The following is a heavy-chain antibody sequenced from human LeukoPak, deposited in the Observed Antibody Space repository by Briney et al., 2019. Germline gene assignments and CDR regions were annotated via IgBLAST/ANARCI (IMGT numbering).Heavy chain of an antibody. Sequence: ASVKVSCKASGYTFTSYDINWVRQATGQGLEWMGWMNPNSGNTGYAQKFQGRVTITRNTSISTAYMELSSLRSEDTAVYYCARSSYDSSEYYFDYWGQGTLVTVSS. CDR2: MNPNSGNT. J-gene: IGHJ4*02. CDR1: GYTFTSYD. CDR3: ARSSYDSSEYYFDY. V-gene: IGHV1-8*03. D-gene: IGHD3-22*01.